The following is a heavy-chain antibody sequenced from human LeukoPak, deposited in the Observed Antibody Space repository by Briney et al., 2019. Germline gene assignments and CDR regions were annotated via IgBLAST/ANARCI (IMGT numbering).Heavy chain of an antibody. J-gene: IGHJ5*02. Sequence: ASVKVSCKASGGTFSSYAISWVRQAPGQGLEWMGGIIPIFGTASYAQKFQGRVTITADESTSTAYMELSSLRSEDTAVYYCARASFGELLRGVSWFDPWGQGTLVTVSS. CDR1: GGTFSSYA. CDR2: IIPIFGTA. V-gene: IGHV1-69*13. CDR3: ARASFGELLRGVSWFDP. D-gene: IGHD1-26*01.